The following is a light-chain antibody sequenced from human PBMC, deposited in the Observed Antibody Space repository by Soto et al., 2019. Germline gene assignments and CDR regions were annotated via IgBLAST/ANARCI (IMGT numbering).Light chain of an antibody. J-gene: IGKJ5*01. CDR1: QSVSTY. Sequence: EIVLTQSPAPLSLSPGERATLSCRASQSVSTYLGWYQQKPGQAPRLLIYDASNRATGIPARFSGSGSGTDFTLTISSLEPEDFAVYYCQQRSNWITFGQGTRLEIK. V-gene: IGKV3-11*01. CDR3: QQRSNWIT. CDR2: DAS.